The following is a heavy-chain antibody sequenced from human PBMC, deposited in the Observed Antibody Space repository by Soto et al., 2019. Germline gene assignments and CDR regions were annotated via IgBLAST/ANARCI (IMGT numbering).Heavy chain of an antibody. CDR2: IYSGGST. CDR3: ARDRFVLAYGIDV. J-gene: IGHJ6*02. CDR1: GFTVSSNY. D-gene: IGHD3-3*02. Sequence: EVQLVESGGGLIQPGGSLRLSCAASGFTVSSNYMSWVRQAPGKGLEWVSVIYSGGSTYYADSVKGRFTISRDNSKNTLYLQMNSLRAEDTAVYYCARDRFVLAYGIDVWGQGTTVTVSS. V-gene: IGHV3-53*01.